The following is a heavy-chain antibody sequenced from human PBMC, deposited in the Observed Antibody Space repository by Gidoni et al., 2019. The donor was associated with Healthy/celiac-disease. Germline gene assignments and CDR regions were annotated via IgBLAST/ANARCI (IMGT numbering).Heavy chain of an antibody. CDR2: ISGSGGST. CDR3: AKSEEKATLRPRRGY. V-gene: IGHV3-23*01. CDR1: GFTFSRYA. Sequence: EVQLLESGGGLVQPGGSLRLSCAASGFTFSRYAMSWVRQAPGKGLEGVSAISGSGGSTYYADSVKGRFTISRDNSKNTRYLQMNSLRAEDTAVYYCAKSEEKATLRPRRGYWGQGTLVTVSS. J-gene: IGHJ4*02. D-gene: IGHD4-17*01.